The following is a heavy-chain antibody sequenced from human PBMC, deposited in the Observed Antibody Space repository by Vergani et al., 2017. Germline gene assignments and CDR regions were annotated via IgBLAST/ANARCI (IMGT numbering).Heavy chain of an antibody. V-gene: IGHV3-23*01. CDR2: ISGSGGST. J-gene: IGHJ6*02. CDR1: GFTFNHYA. Sequence: EVQLLESGGDLVQPGGSLRLSCAASGFTFNHYAMNWVRQAPGKGLQWVSGISGSGGSTYCAGSVKGRFTISRDRSKNTMYLQMNSLSAGDTAVYYCAKANPRNSGYDYLYYYHAMDVWGQGTTVTVSS. CDR3: AKANPRNSGYDYLYYYHAMDV. D-gene: IGHD5-12*01.